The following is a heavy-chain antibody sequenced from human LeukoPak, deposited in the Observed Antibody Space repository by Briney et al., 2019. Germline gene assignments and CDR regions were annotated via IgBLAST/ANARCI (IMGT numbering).Heavy chain of an antibody. CDR2: ISGSGGST. V-gene: IGHV3-23*01. CDR3: ARRLDYGDYDWFDP. J-gene: IGHJ5*02. CDR1: GFTFSSYA. D-gene: IGHD4-17*01. Sequence: GGSLRLSCAASGFTFSSYAMSWVRQAPGKGLEWASAISGSGGSTYYADSVKGRFTISRDNSKNTLYLQMNSLRAEDTAVYYCARRLDYGDYDWFDPWGQGTLVTVSS.